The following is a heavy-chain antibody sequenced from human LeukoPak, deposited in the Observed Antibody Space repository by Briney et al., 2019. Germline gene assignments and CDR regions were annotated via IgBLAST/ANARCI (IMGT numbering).Heavy chain of an antibody. CDR1: GGSISSYY. CDR3: ARAAGYSSSWYWGNFDY. J-gene: IGHJ4*02. CDR2: IYYSGST. V-gene: IGHV4-59*01. Sequence: PSETLSLTCTVSGGSISSYYWSWIRQPPGKGLEWIGYIYYSGSTNYNPSLKNRVTISVDTSKNQFSLKLSSVTAADTAVYYCARAAGYSSSWYWGNFDYWGQGTLVTVSS. D-gene: IGHD6-13*01.